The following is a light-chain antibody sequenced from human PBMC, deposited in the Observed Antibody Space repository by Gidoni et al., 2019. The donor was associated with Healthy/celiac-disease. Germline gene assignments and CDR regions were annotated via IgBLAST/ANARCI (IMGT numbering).Light chain of an antibody. CDR2: EVS. Sequence: QSALTHPASVSWSPGQSITISCTGTSSDVGNYNLVSWYQQHPGKAPKLMIYEVSKRPSGVSNRFSGSKSGNTAYLTISGLQAEDEADYYCCSYAGSSTPAVLGTGTKVTVL. CDR3: CSYAGSSTPAV. V-gene: IGLV2-23*02. J-gene: IGLJ1*01. CDR1: SSDVGNYNL.